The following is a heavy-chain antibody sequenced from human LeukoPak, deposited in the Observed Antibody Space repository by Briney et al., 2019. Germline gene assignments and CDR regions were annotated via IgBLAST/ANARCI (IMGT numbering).Heavy chain of an antibody. V-gene: IGHV3-21*01. D-gene: IGHD6-19*01. Sequence: GGSLRLSCAASGFTFSSYSMNWVRQAPGKGLEWVSSISSSSSNIYYADSVKGRFTISRDNAKNALYLQMNSLRAEDTAVYYCARGVTLGLVYYYYYGMDVWGKGTTVTVSS. CDR2: ISSSSSNI. CDR3: ARGVTLGLVYYYYYGMDV. J-gene: IGHJ6*04. CDR1: GFTFSSYS.